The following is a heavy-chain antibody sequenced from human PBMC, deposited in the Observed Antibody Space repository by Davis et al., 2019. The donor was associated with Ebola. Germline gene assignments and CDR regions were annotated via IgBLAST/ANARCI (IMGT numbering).Heavy chain of an antibody. Sequence: PGGSLRLSCAASGFTFSSYWMSWVRQAPGKGLEWVANIKQDGSGTFYLDSVRARFTISRDNAKNSLYLQMISLRAEDTAVYYCARVVGATGGSIDYWGQGTLVTVSS. V-gene: IGHV3-7*03. D-gene: IGHD1-26*01. CDR3: ARVVGATGGSIDY. J-gene: IGHJ4*02. CDR2: IKQDGSGT. CDR1: GFTFSSYW.